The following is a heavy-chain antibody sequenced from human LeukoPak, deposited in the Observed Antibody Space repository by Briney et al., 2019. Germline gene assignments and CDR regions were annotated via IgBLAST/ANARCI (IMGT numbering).Heavy chain of an antibody. Sequence: SETLSLTCAVYGGSFSGYYWSWICQPPGKRLEWIGEINHSGSTNYNPSLKSRVTISVDTSKNQFSLKLSSVTAADTAVYYCARWRRVYSRYYYFDYWGQGTLVTVSS. CDR1: GGSFSGYY. V-gene: IGHV4-34*01. J-gene: IGHJ4*02. CDR2: INHSGST. CDR3: ARWRRVYSRYYYFDY. D-gene: IGHD6-13*01.